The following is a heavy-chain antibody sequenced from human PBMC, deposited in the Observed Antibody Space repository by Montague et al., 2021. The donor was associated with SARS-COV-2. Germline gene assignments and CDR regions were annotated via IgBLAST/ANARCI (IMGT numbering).Heavy chain of an antibody. CDR3: VRDTGSAQAGFDA. V-gene: IGHV6-1*01. CDR1: GDSVWINTAA. Sequence: CAISGDSVWINTAAWNWIRQSPSGGLEWLGRTNYRSKWTSDYATSLEGRISIDPDTSKNQFFLHLRSVTPEDTGVYYCVRDTGSAQAGFDAWGQGTLVTVSS. J-gene: IGHJ4*02. CDR2: TNYRSKWTS. D-gene: IGHD4-17*01.